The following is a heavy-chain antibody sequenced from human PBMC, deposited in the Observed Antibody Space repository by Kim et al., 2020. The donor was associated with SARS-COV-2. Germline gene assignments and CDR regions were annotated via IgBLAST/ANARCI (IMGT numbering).Heavy chain of an antibody. V-gene: IGHV3-30*18. J-gene: IGHJ4*01. CDR1: GFTFRSYG. Sequence: GGSLRLSCAASGFTFRSYGMHWVRQAPGKGLEWVAVISYDGSNKYYADSVKGRFTISRDNSKNTLYLQMNSLRAEDTAMFYCSKGYGAGTQYNTPGDWGHGTLVTVSS. CDR3: SKGYGAGTQYNTPGD. D-gene: IGHD3-10*01. CDR2: ISYDGSNK.